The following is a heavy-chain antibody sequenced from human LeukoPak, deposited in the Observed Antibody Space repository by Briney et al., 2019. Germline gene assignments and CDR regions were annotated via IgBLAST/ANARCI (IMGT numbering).Heavy chain of an antibody. V-gene: IGHV1-69*06. CDR3: AGIKGYDSSGYYLYYFDY. D-gene: IGHD3-22*01. Sequence: AASVKVSCKASGGTFSSYAISWVRQAPGQGLEWMGGIIPIFGTANYAQKFQGRVTITADKSTSTAYMELSSLRSEDTAVYYCAGIKGYDSSGYYLYYFDYWGQGTLVTVSS. CDR2: IIPIFGTA. CDR1: GGTFSSYA. J-gene: IGHJ4*02.